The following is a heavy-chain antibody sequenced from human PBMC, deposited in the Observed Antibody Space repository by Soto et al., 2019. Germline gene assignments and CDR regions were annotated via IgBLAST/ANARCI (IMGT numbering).Heavy chain of an antibody. D-gene: IGHD6-13*01. J-gene: IGHJ4*02. V-gene: IGHV4-59*01. CDR1: GGSISSNY. CDR3: ARYRREAVAGYTLDN. Sequence: PSETLSLTCTVSGGSISSNYWTWIRHPPGKGLEWIGYVYNSGSTNYNPSLKSRVTISEDTSKSQFSLKVNSMTAADTAVYYCARYRREAVAGYTLDNWGQGILVTVSS. CDR2: VYNSGST.